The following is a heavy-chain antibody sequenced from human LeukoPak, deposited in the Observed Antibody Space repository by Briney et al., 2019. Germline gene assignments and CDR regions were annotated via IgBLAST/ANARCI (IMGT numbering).Heavy chain of an antibody. CDR2: IRSKAFGGTT. CDR3: TTGGYGDYGRAYDAFDI. V-gene: IGHV3-49*04. D-gene: IGHD4-17*01. Sequence: GGSLRLSCTASGFTFGDYAMSWVRQAPGKGLEWVGLIRSKAFGGTTEYAASVKGRFTISRDESKSIAYLQMNSLKTEDTAVYYCTTGGYGDYGRAYDAFDIWDQGTMVTVSS. J-gene: IGHJ3*02. CDR1: GFTFGDYA.